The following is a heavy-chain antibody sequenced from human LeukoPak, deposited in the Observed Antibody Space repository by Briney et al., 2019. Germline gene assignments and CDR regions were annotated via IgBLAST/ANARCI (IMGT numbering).Heavy chain of an antibody. CDR1: GGSFSNYH. CDR3: ARGGGDYSDRPVYWFDP. D-gene: IGHD3-22*01. V-gene: IGHV4-34*01. J-gene: IGHJ5*02. Sequence: SETLSLTCAVFGGSFSNYHWSWIRQPPGKGLEWIGEIDHSGSTNYIASLKSRVTISLDTSKNQFSLNLRSVTAADTAVYYCARGGGDYSDRPVYWFDPWGQRTLVTVSS. CDR2: IDHSGST.